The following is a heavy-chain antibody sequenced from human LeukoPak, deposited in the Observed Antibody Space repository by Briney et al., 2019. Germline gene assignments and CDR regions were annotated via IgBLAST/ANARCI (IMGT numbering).Heavy chain of an antibody. V-gene: IGHV4-30-2*01. D-gene: IGHD3-3*01. CDR2: IYHSGST. CDR3: ARQEGRFSEWLLVDY. Sequence: SQTLSLTCAVSGGSISSGDYSWSWMRQPPGKGLEWIGYIYHSGSTYYNPSLKSRVTISVDTSKNQFSLKLSSVTAADTAVYYCARQEGRFSEWLLVDYWGQGTLVTVSS. CDR1: GGSISSGDYS. J-gene: IGHJ4*02.